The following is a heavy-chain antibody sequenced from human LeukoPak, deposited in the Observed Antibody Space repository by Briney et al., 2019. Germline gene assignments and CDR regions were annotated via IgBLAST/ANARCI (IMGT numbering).Heavy chain of an antibody. CDR3: TRDDVEMATTN. J-gene: IGHJ4*02. CDR1: GFTFGDYA. D-gene: IGHD5-24*01. CDR2: IRSKAYGGTT. Sequence: PGGSLRLSCTASGFTFGDYAMSWVRQAPGKGLEWVGFIRSKAYGGTTEYAASVKGRFTISRDDFKSIAYLQMNSLKTEDTAVYYCTRDDVEMATTNWGQGTLVTVSS. V-gene: IGHV3-49*04.